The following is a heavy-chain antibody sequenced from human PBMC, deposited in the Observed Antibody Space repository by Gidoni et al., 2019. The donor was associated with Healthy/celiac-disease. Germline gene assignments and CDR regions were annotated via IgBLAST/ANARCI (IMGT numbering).Heavy chain of an antibody. Sequence: QVQLVESGGGVVQPGRSLRLSCAASGFTFSSYGMHWVRQAPGKGLEWVAVISYDGSNKYYADSVKGRFTISRDNSKNTLYLQMNSLRAEDTAVYYCAKDAVMLRWSYFDYWGQGTLVTVSS. CDR3: AKDAVMLRWSYFDY. CDR2: ISYDGSNK. CDR1: GFTFSSYG. D-gene: IGHD3-16*01. V-gene: IGHV3-30*18. J-gene: IGHJ4*02.